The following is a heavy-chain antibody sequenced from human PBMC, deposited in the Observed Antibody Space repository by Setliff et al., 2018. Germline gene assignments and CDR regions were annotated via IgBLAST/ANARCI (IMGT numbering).Heavy chain of an antibody. D-gene: IGHD3-3*01. J-gene: IGHJ4*02. V-gene: IGHV4-34*01. CDR2: INHSGST. CDR3: RYWSGYYNNDY. Sequence: PSETLSLTCTVYGGSFSNYYWSWIRQPPGKGLEWIGEINHSGSTNYNPSLTSRVTISVDTSKNQFSLKLSSMTAADTAVYYCRYWSGYYNNDYWGQGTLVTVSS. CDR1: GGSFSNYY.